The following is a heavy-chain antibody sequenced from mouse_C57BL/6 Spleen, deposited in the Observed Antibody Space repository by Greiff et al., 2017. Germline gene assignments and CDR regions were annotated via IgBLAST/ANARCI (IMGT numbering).Heavy chain of an antibody. V-gene: IGHV1-76*01. J-gene: IGHJ3*01. CDR1: GYTFTDYY. D-gene: IGHD1-1*01. Sequence: QVHVKQSGAELVRPGASVKLSCKASGYTFTDYYINWVKQRPGQGLEWIARIYPGSGNTYYNEKFKGKATLTAEKSYSTAYMQLCSLTSVDSAVYFGAREGIYYYVSSPWFAYWGQGTLVTVSA. CDR2: IYPGSGNT. CDR3: AREGIYYYVSSPWFAY.